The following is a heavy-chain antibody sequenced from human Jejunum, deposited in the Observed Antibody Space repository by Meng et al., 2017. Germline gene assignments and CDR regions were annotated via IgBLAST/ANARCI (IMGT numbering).Heavy chain of an antibody. CDR1: GYSIGSGDYY. V-gene: IGHV4-39*07. Sequence: GSLRLSCTVSGYSIGSGDYYWAWIRQPPGKGLDWVGSIFSRGTTYYNPSLKSRLTMSIDTSNNQFSLILSSVTAADTAVYYCARVRFYDWLSQNHDAFDMWGQGTMVTVSS. CDR3: ARVRFYDWLSQNHDAFDM. J-gene: IGHJ3*02. D-gene: IGHD3-9*01. CDR2: IFSRGTT.